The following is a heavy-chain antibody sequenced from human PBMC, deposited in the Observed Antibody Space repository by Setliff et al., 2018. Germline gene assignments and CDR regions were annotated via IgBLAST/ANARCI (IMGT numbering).Heavy chain of an antibody. CDR1: GFTFDDYA. D-gene: IGHD3-22*01. CDR2: ISWNSGSI. V-gene: IGHV3-9*01. CDR3: VRDRWKGVVNRGDDAFDL. Sequence: PGGSLRLSCAASGFTFDDYAMHWVRQAPGKGLEWVSGISWNSGSIGYADSVKGRFTISRDNAKNSLDLQMDSLRAEDTAVYYCVRDRWKGVVNRGDDAFDLWGRGTMVTVSS. J-gene: IGHJ3*01.